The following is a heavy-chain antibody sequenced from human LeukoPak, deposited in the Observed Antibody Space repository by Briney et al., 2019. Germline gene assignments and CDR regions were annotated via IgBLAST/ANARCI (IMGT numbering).Heavy chain of an antibody. CDR1: GFTFSSYS. Sequence: GGSLRLSCAASGFTFSSYSMNWVRQAPGKGLEWVSSISSSSYIYYADSVKGRFTISRDNAKNSLYLQMNSLRAEDTAVYYCAREEYSGYDYGVDYWGQGTLVTVSS. CDR3: AREEYSGYDYGVDY. J-gene: IGHJ4*02. V-gene: IGHV3-21*01. D-gene: IGHD5-12*01. CDR2: ISSSSYI.